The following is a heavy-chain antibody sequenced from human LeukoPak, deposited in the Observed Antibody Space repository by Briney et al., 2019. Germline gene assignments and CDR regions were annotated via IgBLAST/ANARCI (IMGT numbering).Heavy chain of an antibody. V-gene: IGHV5-51*01. CDR1: GHSFTTCW. CDR2: IHPAESNT. J-gene: IGHJ5*02. D-gene: IGHD3-22*01. CDR3: ARQYYASSVFEP. Sequence: GESLKISCKASGHSFTTCWIGWVRQMPGTGAEGMGIIHPAESNTVYSPSLQGQVTISANKSISTVYLQWSRLKASDTAMDYCARQYYASSVFEPWGQGALFTVSS.